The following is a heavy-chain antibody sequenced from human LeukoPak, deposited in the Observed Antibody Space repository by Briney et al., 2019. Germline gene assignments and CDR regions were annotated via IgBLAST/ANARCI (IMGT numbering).Heavy chain of an antibody. CDR1: GGSISRYY. D-gene: IGHD1-26*01. CDR3: ARVEVGATTESFDP. V-gene: IGHV4-59*01. Sequence: SETLSLTCTVSGGSISRYYWSWIRQPPGKGLEWIGYIYYSGSTNYNPSLKSRVTISVDTSKNQFSLKLSSVTAADTAVYYCARVEVGATTESFDPWGQGTLVTVSS. J-gene: IGHJ5*02. CDR2: IYYSGST.